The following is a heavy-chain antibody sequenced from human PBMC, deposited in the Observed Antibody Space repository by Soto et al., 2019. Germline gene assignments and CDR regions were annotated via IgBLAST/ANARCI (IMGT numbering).Heavy chain of an antibody. CDR2: INPSGGST. J-gene: IGHJ6*02. CDR1: GCTLTSYY. CDR3: ARDLIVVVPAAIADHYDGMDF. Sequence: SVKVPCKASGCTLTSYYMHWVCQVRGQALEWMGIINPSGGSTIYAQNWQGSITMTRDTSTSTVYMELSSLRSEDTAVYYCARDLIVVVPAAIADHYDGMDFWGQGTTVTVSS. V-gene: IGHV1-46*04. D-gene: IGHD2-2*02.